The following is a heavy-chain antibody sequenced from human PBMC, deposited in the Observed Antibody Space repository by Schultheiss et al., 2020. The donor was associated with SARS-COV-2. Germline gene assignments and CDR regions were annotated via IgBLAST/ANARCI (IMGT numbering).Heavy chain of an antibody. D-gene: IGHD6-19*01. CDR2: IYYSGST. CDR3: ARQGYEAVAGLDY. Sequence: SETLSLTCAVYGGSFSGYYWSWIRQPPGKGLEWIGSIYYSGSTYYNPSLKSRVTISVDTSKNQFSLKLSSVTAADTAVYYCARQGYEAVAGLDYWGQGTLVTVSS. J-gene: IGHJ4*02. CDR1: GGSFSGYY. V-gene: IGHV4-34*01.